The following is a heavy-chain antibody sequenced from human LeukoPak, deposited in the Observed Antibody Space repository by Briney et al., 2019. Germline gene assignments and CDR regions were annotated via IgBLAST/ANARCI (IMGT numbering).Heavy chain of an antibody. Sequence: GGSLRLSCAASGFTFSSFGMHWVRQAPGRGLEWVALILYDDKYYADSVKGRFTISRDNSKNTLYLQMDSLRAEDTAVYYCARYCSGGCYSGLDYWGQGTLVTVPS. D-gene: IGHD2-15*01. J-gene: IGHJ4*02. V-gene: IGHV3-33*01. CDR1: GFTFSSFG. CDR2: ILYDDK. CDR3: ARYCSGGCYSGLDY.